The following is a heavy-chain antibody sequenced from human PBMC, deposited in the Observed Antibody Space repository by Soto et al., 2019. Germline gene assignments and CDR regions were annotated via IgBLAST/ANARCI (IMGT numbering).Heavy chain of an antibody. CDR3: ARLYYDFWSGYSNDLSARFDP. CDR1: GGSISSYY. D-gene: IGHD3-3*01. V-gene: IGHV4-59*08. J-gene: IGHJ5*02. CDR2: IYYSGST. Sequence: SETLFLPCSVSGGSISSYYWSLVRQPPGKGLGCIGYIYYSGSTNYNPSLKSRVTISVDTSKNQFSLKLSSVTAADTAVYYCARLYYDFWSGYSNDLSARFDPWGQGTLVTVSS.